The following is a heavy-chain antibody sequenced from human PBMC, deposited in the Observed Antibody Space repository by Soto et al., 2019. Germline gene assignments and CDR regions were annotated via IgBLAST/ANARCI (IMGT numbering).Heavy chain of an antibody. CDR1: GGTFSSYA. D-gene: IGHD5-12*01. Sequence: SVKVSCKASGGTFSSYAISWVRQAPGQGLEWMGGIIPIFGTANYAQKFQGRVTITADESTSTAYMELSSLRSEDTAVYYCARDQIGDGYNFRYYGMDVWGQGTTVTVSS. V-gene: IGHV1-69*13. CDR2: IIPIFGTA. J-gene: IGHJ6*02. CDR3: ARDQIGDGYNFRYYGMDV.